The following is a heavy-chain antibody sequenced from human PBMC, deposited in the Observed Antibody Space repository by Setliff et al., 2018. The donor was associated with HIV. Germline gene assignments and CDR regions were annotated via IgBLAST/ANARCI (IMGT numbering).Heavy chain of an antibody. J-gene: IGHJ4*02. D-gene: IGHD3-10*01. Sequence: ASVKVSCKASGFTLANNYIHWVRQAPGQGLEWMGWIDPNSGGTKYAQKFEGRVTMTRDTTVNTVYIEVNSLRSDDTAVYYCSRDVGVPGRGNALEYWGQGIQVTVSS. CDR3: SRDVGVPGRGNALEY. CDR1: GFTLANNY. CDR2: IDPNSGGT. V-gene: IGHV1-2*02.